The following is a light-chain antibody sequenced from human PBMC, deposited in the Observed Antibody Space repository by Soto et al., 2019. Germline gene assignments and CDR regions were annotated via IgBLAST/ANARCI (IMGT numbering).Light chain of an antibody. CDR1: QSVSSN. CDR3: QHYNNWPLT. CDR2: GAS. V-gene: IGKV3-15*01. Sequence: ETVMTQSPATLSVSPGERATLSCRASQSVSSNLAWYQQKPGQAPRLLIYGASTRATGIPARFSGSGSGTEFTLTITSLQSEDFAVYYCQHYNNWPLTFGGGTKVDIK. J-gene: IGKJ4*01.